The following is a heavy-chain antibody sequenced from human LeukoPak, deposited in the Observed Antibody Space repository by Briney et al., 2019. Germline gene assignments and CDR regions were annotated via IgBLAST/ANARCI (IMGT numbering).Heavy chain of an antibody. D-gene: IGHD2-2*01. Sequence: GASVKVSCKASGYTFTSYGISWVRQAPGRGLEWMGWISAYNGNTNYAQKLQGRVTMTTDTSTSTAYMELRSLRSDDTAVYYCARDCSSTSCYVHIFDYWGQGTLVTVSS. CDR2: ISAYNGNT. J-gene: IGHJ4*02. CDR3: ARDCSSTSCYVHIFDY. CDR1: GYTFTSYG. V-gene: IGHV1-18*01.